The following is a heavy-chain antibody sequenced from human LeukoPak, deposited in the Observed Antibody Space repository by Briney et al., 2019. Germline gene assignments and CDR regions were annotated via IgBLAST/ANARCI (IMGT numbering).Heavy chain of an antibody. CDR3: ASGPCDGSCYSW. CDR2: IKQDGSEK. Sequence: QPGGSLRLSCAASGFTFSSYWMSWVRQAPGKGLERVANIKQDGSEKYYVDSVKGRFTISRDNAKNPLYLQMNSLRAEDTAVYYCASGPCDGSCYSWWGQGTLVTVSS. D-gene: IGHD2-15*01. CDR1: GFTFSSYW. V-gene: IGHV3-7*01. J-gene: IGHJ4*02.